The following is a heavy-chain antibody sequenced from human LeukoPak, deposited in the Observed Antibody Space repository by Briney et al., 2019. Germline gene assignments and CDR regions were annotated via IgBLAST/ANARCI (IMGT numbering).Heavy chain of an antibody. CDR2: IGPDGTT. V-gene: IGHV3-64*01. CDR3: ARGAQLTDY. J-gene: IGHJ4*02. CDR1: GFTFSTYG. D-gene: IGHD6-13*01. Sequence: PGGSLRLSCAASGFTFSTYGMHWVRQAPGKGLEYVSGIGPDGTTYYAKFVKGRFTISRDNSKSMVYLQMGSLTTDDVGVYFCARGAQLTDYWGQGTQVTVSS.